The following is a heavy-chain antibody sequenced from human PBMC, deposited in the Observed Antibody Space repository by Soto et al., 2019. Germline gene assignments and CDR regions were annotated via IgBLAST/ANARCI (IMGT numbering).Heavy chain of an antibody. CDR3: AKEPVGPDWYFDL. V-gene: IGHV3-23*01. Sequence: TGGSLRLSCAASWFTFRRYAMSWVRQAPGKGLEWVSGISGSGISTHYADSVKGRFTVSRDNSKNTLYLQMNSLRAEDTAVYNCAKEPVGPDWYFDLWGRGTLVTVSS. CDR2: ISGSGIST. CDR1: WFTFRRYA. J-gene: IGHJ2*01.